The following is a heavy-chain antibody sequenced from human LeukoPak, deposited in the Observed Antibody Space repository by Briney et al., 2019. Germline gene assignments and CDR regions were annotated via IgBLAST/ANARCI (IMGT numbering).Heavy chain of an antibody. CDR3: ARDSPYGDYDY. Sequence: ASVKVPGKASGYTFTSYGISWVRQAPGQGLEWMGWISAYNGNTNYAQKLQGRVTMTTDTSTSTAYMELRSLRSDDTAVYYCARDSPYGDYDYWGQGTLVTVSS. J-gene: IGHJ4*02. D-gene: IGHD4-17*01. CDR2: ISAYNGNT. V-gene: IGHV1-18*01. CDR1: GYTFTSYG.